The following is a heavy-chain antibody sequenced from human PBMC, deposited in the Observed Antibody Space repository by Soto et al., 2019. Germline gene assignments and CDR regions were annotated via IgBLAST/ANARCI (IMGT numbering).Heavy chain of an antibody. CDR1: GGTFSSYA. D-gene: IGHD3-22*01. CDR3: ARGPYYYDSSGSHPSDY. CDR2: IIPIFGTA. J-gene: IGHJ4*02. V-gene: IGHV1-69*13. Sequence: SVKVSCKASGGTFSSYAISWVRQAPGQGLEWMGGIIPIFGTANYAQKFQGRVTITADESTSTAYMELSSLRSEDTAVYYCARGPYYYDSSGSHPSDYWGQGTLVTVSS.